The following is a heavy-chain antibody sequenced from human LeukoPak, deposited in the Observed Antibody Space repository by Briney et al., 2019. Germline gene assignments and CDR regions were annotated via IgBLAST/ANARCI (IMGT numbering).Heavy chain of an antibody. J-gene: IGHJ4*02. D-gene: IGHD3-10*01. CDR2: ISGSGGST. CDR3: AKAPPYGSGMSGVLSCDY. CDR1: GFTFSSYA. Sequence: GGSLRLSCAASGFTFSSYAMSWVRQAPGKGLEWVSAISGSGGSTYYADSVKGRFTISRDNSKNTLYLQTNSLRAEDTAVYYCAKAPPYGSGMSGVLSCDYWGQGTLVTVSS. V-gene: IGHV3-23*01.